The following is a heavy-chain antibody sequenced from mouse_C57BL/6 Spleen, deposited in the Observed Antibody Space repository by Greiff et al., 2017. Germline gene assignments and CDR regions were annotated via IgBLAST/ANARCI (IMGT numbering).Heavy chain of an antibody. CDR3: AGPVDYFDY. Sequence: EVMLVESGGDLVKPGGSLKLSCAASGFTFSSYGMSWVRQTPDKRLEWVATISSGGSYTYYPDSVKGRFTISRDNAKNTLYLQMSSLKSEDTAMYYCAGPVDYFDYWGQGTTLTVSS. V-gene: IGHV5-6*01. CDR2: ISSGGSYT. J-gene: IGHJ2*01. CDR1: GFTFSSYG.